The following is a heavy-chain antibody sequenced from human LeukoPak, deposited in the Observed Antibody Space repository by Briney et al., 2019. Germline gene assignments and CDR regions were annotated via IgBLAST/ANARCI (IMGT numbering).Heavy chain of an antibody. CDR1: GYTFTGYY. CDR3: ARPPGRDGYNRYDY. CDR2: INTDNGGT. J-gene: IGHJ4*02. Sequence: ASVKVSCKASGYTFTGYYMHWVRQAPGQGLEWMGWINTDNGGTNYAQKFQGRVTMTRGTSINTAYMELSRLRSDDTALYYCARPPGRDGYNRYDYWGLGTVVTVSS. D-gene: IGHD5-24*01. V-gene: IGHV1-2*02.